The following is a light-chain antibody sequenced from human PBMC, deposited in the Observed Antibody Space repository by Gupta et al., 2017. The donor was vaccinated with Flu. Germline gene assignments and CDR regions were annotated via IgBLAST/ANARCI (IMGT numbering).Light chain of an antibody. CDR3: QQYDTYAKKT. V-gene: IGKV1-5*03. Sequence: DIQMTQSPSTLSASVGDRVTITCRASQSISSWLGWYQQKPGKAPKLLIYKASILQSGVPSRFSGSGSGTEFTLTISRLQPDDFATYYCQQYDTYAKKTFGQGTKVEIK. CDR2: KAS. J-gene: IGKJ1*01. CDR1: QSISSW.